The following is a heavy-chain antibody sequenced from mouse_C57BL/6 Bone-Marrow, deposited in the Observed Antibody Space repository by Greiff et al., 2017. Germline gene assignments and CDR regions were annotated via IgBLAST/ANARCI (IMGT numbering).Heavy chain of an antibody. CDR1: GYTFTSYW. J-gene: IGHJ3*01. Sequence: QVQLQQSGAELVKPGASVKLSCKASGYTFTSYWMHWVKQRPGQGLEWIGMIHPNSGSTNYNEKFKSKATLTVDKSASTAYMQRSSLPSEDSAVYYCARSEDGYLFAYWGQGTLVTVSA. V-gene: IGHV1-64*01. CDR3: ARSEDGYLFAY. D-gene: IGHD2-3*01. CDR2: IHPNSGST.